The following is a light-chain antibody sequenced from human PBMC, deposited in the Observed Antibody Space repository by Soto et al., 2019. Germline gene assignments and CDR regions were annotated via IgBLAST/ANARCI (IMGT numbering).Light chain of an antibody. Sequence: SYELTQPPSVSVAPGQTAKITCGGSDIGRRSVHWYQQKPGQAPILVAYDDFDRPLGIPDRNSGSKSGNTATLTITRVEAGDEADYYCQVWTSSGDLLFGGGTKLTVL. J-gene: IGLJ3*02. CDR3: QVWTSSGDLL. CDR1: DIGRRS. CDR2: DDF. V-gene: IGLV3-21*02.